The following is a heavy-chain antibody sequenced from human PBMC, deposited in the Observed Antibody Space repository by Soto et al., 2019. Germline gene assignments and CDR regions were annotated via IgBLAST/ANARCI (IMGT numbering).Heavy chain of an antibody. CDR3: ARRVYDDLYYMDV. CDR1: GYSFTSYG. Sequence: QVQLVQSGAEVKRPGASVKVSCKASGYSFTSYGISWVRQAPGQGLEWMGWISGYNRHPTYAQKVQDRVTMTTDTSTSTAYMELRSLRSDDTAVYYCARRVYDDLYYMDVWGKGTTVTVSS. J-gene: IGHJ6*03. V-gene: IGHV1-18*01. D-gene: IGHD3-3*01. CDR2: ISGYNRHP.